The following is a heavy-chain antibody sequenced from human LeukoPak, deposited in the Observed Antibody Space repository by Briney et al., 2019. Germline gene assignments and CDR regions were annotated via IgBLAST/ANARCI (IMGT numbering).Heavy chain of an antibody. V-gene: IGHV3-48*01. CDR2: ISSCCDTI. CDR3: ARDLNLEWPFDY. CDR1: GFTLSNYG. Sequence: PGGSLRLSCAPSGFTLSNYGMRWVRQAPGKGMEWVSYISSCCDTIYYAASVKGRFTISRDNDKNSLYVQVNSLRAEDTAVYYCARDLNLEWPFDYWGQGTLVTVSS. D-gene: IGHD3-3*01. J-gene: IGHJ4*02.